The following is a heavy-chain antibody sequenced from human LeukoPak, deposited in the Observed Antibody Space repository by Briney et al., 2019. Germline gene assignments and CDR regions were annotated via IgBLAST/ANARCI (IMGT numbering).Heavy chain of an antibody. Sequence: ASVKVSCKASGYTFTDYYFHWVRQAPGQGLEWMGWINPNSGVTYSAQKFQGRVTLTRDTSISTAYMELRSLGSGDTAVYYCARGGGFGDLTFNYWGQGTLVTVSS. CDR3: ARGGGFGDLTFNY. V-gene: IGHV1-2*02. CDR2: INPNSGVT. CDR1: GYTFTDYY. D-gene: IGHD2-15*01. J-gene: IGHJ4*02.